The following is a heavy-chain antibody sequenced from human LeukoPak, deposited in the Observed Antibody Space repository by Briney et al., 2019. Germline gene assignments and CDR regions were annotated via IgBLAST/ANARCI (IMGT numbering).Heavy chain of an antibody. J-gene: IGHJ6*03. V-gene: IGHV3-30*01. D-gene: IGHD2-15*01. Sequence: QPGRSLRLSCAASGFTFSSYAMHWVRQAPGKGLEWVAVISYDGSNKYYADSVKGRFTISRDNSKNTLYLQMNSLRAEDTAVYYCARMTPYYYYYMDVWGKGTTVTVSS. CDR1: GFTFSSYA. CDR3: ARMTPYYYYYMDV. CDR2: ISYDGSNK.